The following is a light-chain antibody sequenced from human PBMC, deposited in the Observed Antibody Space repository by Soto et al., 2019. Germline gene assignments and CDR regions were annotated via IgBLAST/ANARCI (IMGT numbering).Light chain of an antibody. V-gene: IGLV2-14*01. CDR1: SDDVGAYDF. CDR2: DVS. J-gene: IGLJ1*01. CDR3: VSFTVTYSYV. Sequence: QSALSQPASVSGSPGQSITISCTGTSDDVGAYDFVSWYQHHPGKAPRLVIYDVSRRPAGASDRFSGSKSGSTASLTISTLQAEDEADYYCVSFTVTYSYVFGTGTKVTVL.